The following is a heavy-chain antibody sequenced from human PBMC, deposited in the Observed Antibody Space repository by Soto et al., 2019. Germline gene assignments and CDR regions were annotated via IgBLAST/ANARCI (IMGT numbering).Heavy chain of an antibody. Sequence: SETLSLTCAVYGGSFSCYYWSWIRQPPGKGLEWIGEINHSGSTNYNPSLKSRVTISVDTSKNQFSLKLSSVTAADTAVYYCARQVAHLRGMDVWGQGTTVTVSS. CDR2: INHSGST. CDR3: ARQVAHLRGMDV. CDR1: GGSFSCYY. J-gene: IGHJ6*02. V-gene: IGHV4-34*01. D-gene: IGHD5-12*01.